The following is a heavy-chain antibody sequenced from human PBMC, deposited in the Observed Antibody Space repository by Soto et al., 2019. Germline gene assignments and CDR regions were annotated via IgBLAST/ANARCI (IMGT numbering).Heavy chain of an antibody. Sequence: GGSLSLSCAASGFTFSSYSMNWVRQAPGKGLEWVSSISSSSSYIYYADSVKGRFTISRDNAKNSLYLQMNSLRAEDTAVYYCAREMLTQPLPDYWGQGTLVTVSS. V-gene: IGHV3-21*01. J-gene: IGHJ4*02. CDR3: AREMLTQPLPDY. CDR1: GFTFSSYS. D-gene: IGHD3-10*02. CDR2: ISSSSSYI.